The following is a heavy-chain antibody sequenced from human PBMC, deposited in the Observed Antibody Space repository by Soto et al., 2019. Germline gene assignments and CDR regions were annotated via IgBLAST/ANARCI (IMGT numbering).Heavy chain of an antibody. D-gene: IGHD3-3*01. J-gene: IGHJ6*02. CDR3: SRDVGTKFDLWSTAGMNV. CDR2: IPSDGSYK. Sequence: QVQLVESGGGVVQPGRSLRLSCVASGFTFSDDAMHWVRQAPGKGLEWVAVIPSDGSYKNYADSVSGRFTISRDNSKNTLYLQMNSLRADDTAVYYCSRDVGTKFDLWSTAGMNVWSQGTTVTVSS. V-gene: IGHV3-30*14. CDR1: GFTFSDDA.